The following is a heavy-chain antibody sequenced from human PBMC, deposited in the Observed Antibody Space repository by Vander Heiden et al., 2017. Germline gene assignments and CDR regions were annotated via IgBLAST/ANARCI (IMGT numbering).Heavy chain of an antibody. Sequence: QVQLVQSGAEVKKPGSSVRVSCEASGGTFTNYAVNWVRQAPGQGLEWMGGIIPMFGTTNYAQKFQGRVTITADESTNTAYMEVSSLTSEDTAVYYCAKVGVAVAGTPYFDYWGQGTLVTVSS. CDR3: AKVGVAVAGTPYFDY. D-gene: IGHD6-19*01. CDR1: GGTFTNYA. J-gene: IGHJ4*02. CDR2: IIPMFGTT. V-gene: IGHV1-69*01.